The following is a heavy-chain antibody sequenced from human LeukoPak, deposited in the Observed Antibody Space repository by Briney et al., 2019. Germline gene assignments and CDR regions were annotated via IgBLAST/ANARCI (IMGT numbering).Heavy chain of an antibody. J-gene: IGHJ5*02. V-gene: IGHV4-59*01. CDR2: ISDSGSA. Sequence: SETLSLTCSVSGGSITSYYWSWLRQPPGKGLEWIAYISDSGSANYNPSLKSRVTISVDTSNNHFSLNLGSVTAADTAAYFCARLTGVDTPGYNWFDPWGQGTLVTVSS. D-gene: IGHD1-1*01. CDR1: GGSITSYY. CDR3: ARLTGVDTPGYNWFDP.